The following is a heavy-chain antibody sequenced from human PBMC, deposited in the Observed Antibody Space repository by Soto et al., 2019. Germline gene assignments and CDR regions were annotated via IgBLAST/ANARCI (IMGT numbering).Heavy chain of an antibody. Sequence: GGSLRLSCAASGFTFDDYAMHWVRQAPGKGLEWVSGISWNSGSIGYADSVKGRFTISRDNAKNSLYLQMNSLRAEDTALYYCAKDSGNVALTPYLKLYNWFDPWGQGTLVTVSS. CDR2: ISWNSGSI. V-gene: IGHV3-9*01. CDR3: AKDSGNVALTPYLKLYNWFDP. J-gene: IGHJ5*02. D-gene: IGHD5-12*01. CDR1: GFTFDDYA.